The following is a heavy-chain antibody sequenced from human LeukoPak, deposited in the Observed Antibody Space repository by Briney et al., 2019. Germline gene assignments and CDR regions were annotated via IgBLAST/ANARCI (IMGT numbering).Heavy chain of an antibody. Sequence: GRSLRLSCAASGFTFSRYAMHWVRQAPGKGLVWVSRINSDGSGTDYADSVKDRFTISRDNAKNTLFLQMNSLRAEDTAVYYCAREDDDGDYFTWGQGTLVTVSS. CDR1: GFTFSRYA. J-gene: IGHJ5*02. CDR3: AREDDDGDYFT. D-gene: IGHD4-17*01. CDR2: INSDGSGT. V-gene: IGHV3-74*01.